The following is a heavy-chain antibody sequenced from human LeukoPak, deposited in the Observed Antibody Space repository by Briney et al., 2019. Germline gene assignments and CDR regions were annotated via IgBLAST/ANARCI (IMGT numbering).Heavy chain of an antibody. CDR1: GFTFGDYA. D-gene: IGHD6-19*01. Sequence: PGGSLRLSCTASGFTFGDYAMSWFRKAPGKGLEWVGFIRSKAYGGTTEYAASVKGRFTSSRDDSKSIAYLQMNSLKTEDTAVYYCTRDGSSGCNDYWGQGTLVTVSS. CDR3: TRDGSSGCNDY. CDR2: IRSKAYGGTT. J-gene: IGHJ4*02. V-gene: IGHV3-49*03.